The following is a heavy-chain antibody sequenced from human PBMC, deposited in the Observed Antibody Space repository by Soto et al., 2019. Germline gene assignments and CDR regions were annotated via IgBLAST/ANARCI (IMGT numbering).Heavy chain of an antibody. D-gene: IGHD2-8*01. CDR2: ITYSGNT. V-gene: IGHV4-31*03. Sequence: SETLSLTCTVSGGSVSSVGYYWSWIRQHPGKGLEWIGYITYSGNTYYNPSLESRVTMSADTSKNQFSLKLSSVTAADTAVYFCVRGGSCTNGVCSVFDYWGQGTLVTV. CDR1: GGSVSSVGYY. J-gene: IGHJ4*02. CDR3: VRGGSCTNGVCSVFDY.